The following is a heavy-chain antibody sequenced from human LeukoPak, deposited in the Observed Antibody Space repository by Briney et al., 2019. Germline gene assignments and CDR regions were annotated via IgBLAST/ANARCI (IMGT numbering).Heavy chain of an antibody. V-gene: IGHV4-34*01. Sequence: PSETLSLTCAVYGGSFSGYYWSWIRQPPGKGLEWIGEINHSGSTNYNPSLKSRVTISVDTSKNQFSLKLNSVTAADTAVYYCARGKEITMVRGVIRGFNWFDPWGQGTLVTVSS. J-gene: IGHJ5*02. CDR2: INHSGST. CDR3: ARGKEITMVRGVIRGFNWFDP. D-gene: IGHD3-10*01. CDR1: GGSFSGYY.